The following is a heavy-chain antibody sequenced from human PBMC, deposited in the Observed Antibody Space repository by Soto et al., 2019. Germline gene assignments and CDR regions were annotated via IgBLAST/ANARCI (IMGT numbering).Heavy chain of an antibody. CDR3: ARTRYYDFWSGYYTGSAFDI. J-gene: IGHJ3*02. Sequence: ESGPTLVNPTRPLTLTCTFSGFSLSTSGMCVSWIRQPPGKALEWLALIDWDDDKYYSTSLKTRLTISKDTSKNQVVLTMTNMDPVDTATYYCARTRYYDFWSGYYTGSAFDIWGQGTMVTVSS. V-gene: IGHV2-70*01. CDR1: GFSLSTSGMC. CDR2: IDWDDDK. D-gene: IGHD3-3*01.